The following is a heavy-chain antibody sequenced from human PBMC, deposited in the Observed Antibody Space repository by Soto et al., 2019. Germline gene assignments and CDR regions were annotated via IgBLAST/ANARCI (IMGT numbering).Heavy chain of an antibody. D-gene: IGHD3-16*01. J-gene: IGHJ5*02. CDR3: ARDSLTGNYFDP. Sequence: SETLSLTCTVSGGSITGCSISSTTYYWGWMRQPPGKGLEWIASFFIGGNTYYNPPLKSRVTTSVDTSKNQFSLTLSFVTAADTSVYYCARDSLTGNYFDPWGQATLVT. CDR1: GGSITGCSISSTTYY. CDR2: FFIGGNT. V-gene: IGHV4-39*07.